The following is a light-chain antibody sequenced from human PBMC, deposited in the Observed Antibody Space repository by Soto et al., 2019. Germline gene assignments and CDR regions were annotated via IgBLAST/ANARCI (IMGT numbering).Light chain of an antibody. Sequence: EIVLTQSPATLSLSPGERATLSCRASQTVGSFLAWYQHKPGQAPRLLIYNTSKRANGIPARFSDSGSGTDFTLTVSSLEPEDFAVYYCQQRYNWPPLTFGGGTKVDIK. V-gene: IGKV3-11*01. CDR2: NTS. CDR3: QQRYNWPPLT. J-gene: IGKJ4*01. CDR1: QTVGSF.